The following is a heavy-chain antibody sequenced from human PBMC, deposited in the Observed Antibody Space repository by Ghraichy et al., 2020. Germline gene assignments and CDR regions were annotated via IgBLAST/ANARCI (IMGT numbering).Heavy chain of an antibody. V-gene: IGHV4-34*01. J-gene: IGHJ4*02. CDR1: GGSFSGYY. D-gene: IGHD5-18*01. Sequence: SETLSLTCAVYGGSFSGYYWSWIRQPPGKGLEWIGEINHSGSTNYNPSLKSRVTISVDTSKNQFSLKLSSVTAADTAVYYCARKRYSYGRNSLIFDYWGQGTLVTVSS. CDR2: INHSGST. CDR3: ARKRYSYGRNSLIFDY.